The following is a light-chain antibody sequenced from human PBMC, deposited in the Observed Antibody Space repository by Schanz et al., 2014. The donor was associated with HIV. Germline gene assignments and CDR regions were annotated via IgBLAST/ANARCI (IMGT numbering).Light chain of an antibody. Sequence: QSALIQPPSASGSPGQSVTISCTGTSSDVGGYNYVSWYQQHPGKAPKLMIYDVSNRPSGVSNRFSGSKSGNTASLTISGLQAEDEADYYCGSCSTTNTCTFGGGTKLTVL. V-gene: IGLV2-14*01. CDR3: GSCSTTNTCT. CDR2: DVS. CDR1: SSDVGGYNY. J-gene: IGLJ3*02.